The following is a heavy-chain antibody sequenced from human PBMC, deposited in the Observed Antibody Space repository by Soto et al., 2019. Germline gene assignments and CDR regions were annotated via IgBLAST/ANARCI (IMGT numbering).Heavy chain of an antibody. J-gene: IGHJ4*02. Sequence: GSLRLSCAASGFTFSSYAMSWVRQAPGKGLEWVSAISGGGNDKFYADSVKGRFTISRDNSKNTLYLHMNSLRAEDTAVHYCARSLFMAATDTEPFDAWGQGTLVTVSS. CDR1: GFTFSSYA. D-gene: IGHD6-13*01. V-gene: IGHV3-23*01. CDR2: ISGGGNDK. CDR3: ARSLFMAATDTEPFDA.